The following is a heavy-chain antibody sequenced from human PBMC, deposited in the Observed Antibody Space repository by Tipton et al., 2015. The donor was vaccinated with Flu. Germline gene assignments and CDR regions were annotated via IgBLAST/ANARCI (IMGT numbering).Heavy chain of an antibody. CDR1: GGSISSGGYY. CDR2: IYYSGST. V-gene: IGHV4-31*01. J-gene: IGHJ3*02. CDR3: ARAKQPRWSAFDI. D-gene: IGHD6-13*01. Sequence: TLSLTCTVSGGSISSGGYYWSWIRQHPGKDLEWIGYIYYSGSTYYNPSLKSLVTISVDTSKNQFSLKLSSVTAADTAVYYCARAKQPRWSAFDIWGQGTMVTVSS.